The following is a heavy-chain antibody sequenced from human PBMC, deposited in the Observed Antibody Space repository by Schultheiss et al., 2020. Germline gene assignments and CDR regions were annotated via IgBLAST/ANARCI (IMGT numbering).Heavy chain of an antibody. CDR1: GGSFSGYY. J-gene: IGHJ6*02. CDR3: AITTVTPRDGYYYYYGMDV. Sequence: SATMSLTCAVYGGSFSGYYWSWIRQPPGKGLEWIGYIYHSGSTNYNPSLKSRVTISVDTSKNQFSLKLSSVTAADTAVYYCAITTVTPRDGYYYYYGMDVWGRGTTVTVAS. CDR2: IYHSGST. V-gene: IGHV4-34*01. D-gene: IGHD4-17*01.